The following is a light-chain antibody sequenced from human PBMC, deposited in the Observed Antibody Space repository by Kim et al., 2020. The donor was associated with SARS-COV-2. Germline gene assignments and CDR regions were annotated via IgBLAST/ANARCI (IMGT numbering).Light chain of an antibody. CDR1: QDISNY. CDR3: QQYANLPYT. J-gene: IGKJ2*01. V-gene: IGKV1-33*01. Sequence: SATVGDRVTITCQASQDISNYLNWYQQKPGKAPKLLIYDASNLETGVPSRFSGSGSGTDFTFTISSLKPEDIATYYCQQYANLPYTFGQGTKLEI. CDR2: DAS.